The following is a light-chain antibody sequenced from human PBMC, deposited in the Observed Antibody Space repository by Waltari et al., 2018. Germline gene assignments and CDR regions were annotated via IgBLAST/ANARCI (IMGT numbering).Light chain of an antibody. J-gene: IGKJ4*01. CDR2: RTS. Sequence: ARRGVTSSSLTWYQRKLGQAPRLLIYRTSSRATGIPDRFSGSGSGTDFTLTISRLEPEDVAVYYCQQYDGEVVTFGGGTKVEI. V-gene: IGKV3-20*01. CDR1: RGVTSSS. CDR3: QQYDGEVVT.